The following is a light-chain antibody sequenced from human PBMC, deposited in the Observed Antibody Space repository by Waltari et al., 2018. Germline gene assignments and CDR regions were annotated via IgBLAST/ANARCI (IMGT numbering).Light chain of an antibody. CDR2: DVS. J-gene: IGLJ1*01. Sequence: QSALTQPASVSGSPGQPITISCSGSRRDVGGYNYVSWYQHHPGKAPKLSIYDVSKRPVVLTNRFAGCQAGNSASRTVSGRQAEDEAGYYCRPHTSSTTCGVGAGTKVTVL. CDR3: RPHTSSTTCG. CDR1: RRDVGGYNY. V-gene: IGLV2-14*03.